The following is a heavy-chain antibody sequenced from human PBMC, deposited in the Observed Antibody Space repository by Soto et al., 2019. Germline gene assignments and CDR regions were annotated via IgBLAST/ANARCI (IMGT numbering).Heavy chain of an antibody. V-gene: IGHV1-69*12. D-gene: IGHD5-12*01. CDR1: GGTFSSYA. Sequence: QVQLVQSGAEVKKPGSSVKVSCKASGGTFSSYAISWVRQAPGQGLEWMGGIIPIFGTANYAQKFQGRVTITADESTSTAYMELSSLRSKDTAVYHCALSRYIRRDGYTWPGYWGQGTLVTVSS. J-gene: IGHJ4*02. CDR2: IIPIFGTA. CDR3: ALSRYIRRDGYTWPGY.